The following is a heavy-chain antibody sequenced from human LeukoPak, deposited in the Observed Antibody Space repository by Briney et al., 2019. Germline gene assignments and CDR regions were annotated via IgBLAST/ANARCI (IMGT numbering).Heavy chain of an antibody. V-gene: IGHV3-23*01. Sequence: GGSLRLSCAASGFTFSSYARSWVRQAPGKGLEWVSAISGSGSSTYYADSVKGRFTISRDNSKNTLYLQMNSRRAEDTAVYYCAKVCFGPRILWPPVDYWGQGNLVTVSS. CDR2: ISGSGSST. D-gene: IGHD2/OR15-2a*01. J-gene: IGHJ4*02. CDR1: GFTFSSYA. CDR3: AKVCFGPRILWPPVDY.